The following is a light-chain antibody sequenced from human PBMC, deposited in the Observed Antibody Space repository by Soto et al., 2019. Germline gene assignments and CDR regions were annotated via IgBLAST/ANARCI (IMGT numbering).Light chain of an antibody. CDR3: TSYTTSSTLV. CDR1: SSDVGGYNY. V-gene: IGLV2-14*01. CDR2: DVS. Sequence: QSALTQPASVSGSPGQSITISCTGTSSDVGGYNYVSWYQQYPGKALKLMIYDVSNRPSGVSNRFSGSKSGNTASLTISGLQAEDEADYYCTSYTTSSTLVFGTGTKLTGL. J-gene: IGLJ1*01.